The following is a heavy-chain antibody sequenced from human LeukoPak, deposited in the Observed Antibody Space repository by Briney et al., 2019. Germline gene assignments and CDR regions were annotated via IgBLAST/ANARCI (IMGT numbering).Heavy chain of an antibody. CDR3: ARGPDWFDS. V-gene: IGHV4-61*02. CDR2: IYTSGST. J-gene: IGHJ5*01. Sequence: PSETLSLTCTVSGGSISSGDFYWSWIRQPAGKGLEWIGRIYTSGSTNYNPSLQSRVTISVDTSKNQFSLKLTPVTAADTAVYYCARGPDWFDSWGQGTLVTVSS. CDR1: GGSISSGDFY.